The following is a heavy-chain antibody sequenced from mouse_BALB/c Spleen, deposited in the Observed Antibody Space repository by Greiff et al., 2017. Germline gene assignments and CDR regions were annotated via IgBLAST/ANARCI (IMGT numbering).Heavy chain of an antibody. J-gene: IGHJ2*01. D-gene: IGHD2-4*01. Sequence: VQLQQTGPELVKPGASVKISCKASGYSFTDYIMLWVKQSHGKSLEWIGNINPYYGSTSYNLKFKGKATLTVDKSSSTAYMQLNSLTSEDSAVYYCAIYYDYDVDYWGQGTTLTVSS. CDR1: GYSFTDYI. CDR3: AIYYDYDVDY. V-gene: IGHV1-39*01. CDR2: INPYYGST.